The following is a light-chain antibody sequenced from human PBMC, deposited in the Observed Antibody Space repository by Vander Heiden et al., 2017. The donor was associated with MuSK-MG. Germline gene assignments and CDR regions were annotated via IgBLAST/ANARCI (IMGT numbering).Light chain of an antibody. CDR1: QSINSW. CDR3: QQDNSSLWT. Sequence: DIQMTQSPSTLSASVGDRVTITCRASQSINSWLAWYQQKPGKPPNLLIYKASSLESGVPSRFSGSGSGTEFTLTISSLQPDDFATYYCQQDNSSLWTFGQGTKVENK. V-gene: IGKV1-5*03. CDR2: KAS. J-gene: IGKJ1*01.